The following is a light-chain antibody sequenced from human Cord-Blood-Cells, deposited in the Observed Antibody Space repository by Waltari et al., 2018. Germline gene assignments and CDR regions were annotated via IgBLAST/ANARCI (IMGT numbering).Light chain of an antibody. CDR2: AAS. J-gene: IGKJ1*01. CDR1: QSISSY. CDR3: QQSYSTWT. Sequence: DIQMTQSPSSLSASVGDRVTITCRASQSISSYLNWYQQKPGKAPKPLIYAASSLQSGVPSRFSGSGSGTDCTLTISSLQPEEFATYYCQQSYSTWTFGQGTKVEIK. V-gene: IGKV1-39*01.